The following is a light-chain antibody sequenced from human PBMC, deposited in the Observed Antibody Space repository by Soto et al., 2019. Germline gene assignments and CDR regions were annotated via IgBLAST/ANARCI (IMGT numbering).Light chain of an antibody. V-gene: IGLV2-14*01. Sequence: QSALTQPASVSGSPGQSITISCTGTSSDVGGYNYVSWYQQHPGKAPKLIIYDVSNRPSGVSTRFSGSRSGNTASLTISGLQAEDEPNYFCSSYSSTNTLGVFGGGTQLTVL. CDR2: DVS. CDR1: SSDVGGYNY. J-gene: IGLJ7*01. CDR3: SSYSSTNTLGV.